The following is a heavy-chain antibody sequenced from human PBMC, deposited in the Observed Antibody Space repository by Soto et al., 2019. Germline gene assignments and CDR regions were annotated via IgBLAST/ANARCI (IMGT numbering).Heavy chain of an antibody. CDR2: IYYSENT. CDR3: AASCVGCRGFNYYGMDV. D-gene: IGHD5-12*01. CDR1: GVSISSGDYY. J-gene: IGHJ6*02. V-gene: IGHV4-30-4*01. Sequence: NPSETLSLTCTVSGVSISSGDYYWSWIRQTPGKGLEWIGYIYYSENTYYNPSLKSRVAISGDTSKNQFSLKLSSVTAADTAVYYCAASCVGCRGFNYYGMDVWGQGTTVTVSS.